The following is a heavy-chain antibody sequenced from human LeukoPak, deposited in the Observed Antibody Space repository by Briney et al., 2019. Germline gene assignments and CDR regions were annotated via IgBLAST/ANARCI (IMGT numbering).Heavy chain of an antibody. CDR3: AREGGVVSPFDP. CDR2: INPNGGGT. J-gene: IGHJ5*02. CDR1: GYTFTGYY. V-gene: IGHV1-2*02. D-gene: IGHD3-3*01. Sequence: ASVKVSCKASGYTFTGYYMHWVRQAPGQGLEWMGWINPNGGGTNYAQKFQGRVTITADKSTSTAYMELSSLRSEDTAVYYCAREGGVVSPFDPWGQGTLVTVSS.